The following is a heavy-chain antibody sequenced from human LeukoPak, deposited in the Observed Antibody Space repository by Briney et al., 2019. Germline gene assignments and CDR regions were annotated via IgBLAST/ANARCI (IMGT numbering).Heavy chain of an antibody. CDR3: VRHRSDSGSSPIDF. D-gene: IGHD6-6*01. CDR1: GYTFTSYF. CDR2: IRPGDSDT. Sequence: GESLKISCKGSGYTFTSYFIGWVRQVPARGLEWVAIIRPGDSDTRYSPSFRGQVTVSADRSINTAYLQWSSPKASDTAMYYCVRHRSDSGSSPIDFWGQGTLVTVSS. J-gene: IGHJ4*02. V-gene: IGHV5-51*01.